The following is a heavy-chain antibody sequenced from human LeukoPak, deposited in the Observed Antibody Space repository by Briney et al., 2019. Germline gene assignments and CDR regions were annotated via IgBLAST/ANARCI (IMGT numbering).Heavy chain of an antibody. CDR3: AKKESIVVVPAAIT. V-gene: IGHV3-66*01. Sequence: GGSLRLSCAASGFTVNSNYMSWARQAPGKGLEWVSVIYSGGSTYYADSVKGRFTISRDNSKNTLYLQMNSLRAEDTAVYYCAKKESIVVVPAAITWGQGTLVTVSS. CDR1: GFTVNSNY. CDR2: IYSGGST. D-gene: IGHD2-2*02. J-gene: IGHJ4*02.